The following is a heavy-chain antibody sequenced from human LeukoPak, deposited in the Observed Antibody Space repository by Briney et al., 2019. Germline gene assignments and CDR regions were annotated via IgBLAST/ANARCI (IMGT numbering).Heavy chain of an antibody. J-gene: IGHJ4*02. V-gene: IGHV4-34*01. CDR2: INHSGST. D-gene: IGHD4-23*01. CDR3: ARGRDYGGNSSIDY. CDR1: GGSISSSY. Sequence: SETLSLTCTVSGGSISSSYWSWIRQPPGKGLEWIGEINHSGSTNYNPSLKSRVTISVDTSKNQFSLKLSSVTAADTAVYYCARGRDYGGNSSIDYWGQGTLVTVSS.